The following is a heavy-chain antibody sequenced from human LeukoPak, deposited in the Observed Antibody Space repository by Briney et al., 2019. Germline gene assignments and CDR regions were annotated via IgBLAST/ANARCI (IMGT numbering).Heavy chain of an antibody. CDR1: GGSISIYY. CDR2: IYTIGST. CDR3: ARDPSPPAITMVRGVINNWFDP. V-gene: IGHV4-4*07. D-gene: IGHD3-10*01. J-gene: IGHJ5*02. Sequence: SETLSLTCTVAGGSISIYYWSWIRQPAGKGLEWIGRIYTIGSTNYNPSLKSRVTMSVDTSKNQFSLKLSSVTAADTAVYYCARDPSPPAITMVRGVINNWFDPWGQGTLVTVSS.